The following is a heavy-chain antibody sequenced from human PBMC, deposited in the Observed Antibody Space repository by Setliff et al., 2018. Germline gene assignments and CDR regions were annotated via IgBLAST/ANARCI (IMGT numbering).Heavy chain of an antibody. D-gene: IGHD4-4*01. CDR2: INPHGSEK. CDR3: AREDDYNTNDF. V-gene: IGHV3-7*01. J-gene: IGHJ4*02. Sequence: GGSLRLSCTASGLSYINDWVSWVRQAPGKGLEWLASINPHGSEKYYVHSLNGRFTISRDNAKNSLYLQMNSLRAEDTAVYYCAREDDYNTNDFWGQGTLVTVSS. CDR1: GLSYINDW.